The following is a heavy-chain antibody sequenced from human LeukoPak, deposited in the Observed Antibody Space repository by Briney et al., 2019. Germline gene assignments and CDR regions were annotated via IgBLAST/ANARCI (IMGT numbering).Heavy chain of an antibody. D-gene: IGHD4-17*01. J-gene: IGHJ5*02. CDR3: AREGPTVTTWGFDP. CDR1: GYTFTGYY. CDR2: INPNSGGT. V-gene: IGHV1-2*02. Sequence: GASVKVSCKASGYTFTGYYIQWVRQAPGQGLEWMGWINPNSGGTNYAQKFQGRVTMTRDTSISTAYMELSRLRSDDTAVYYCAREGPTVTTWGFDPWGQGTLVTVSS.